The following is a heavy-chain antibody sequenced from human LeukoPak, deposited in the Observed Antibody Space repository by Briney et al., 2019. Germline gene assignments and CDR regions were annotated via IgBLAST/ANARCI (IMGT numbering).Heavy chain of an antibody. CDR1: GYSISSGYY. Sequence: SETLSLTCTVSGYSISSGYYWGWIRQPPGKGLEWIGSIYHSGSTYYNPSLKSRVTISVDTSKNRFSLRLNSVTAADTAMYYCAKSGGYGLIDCWGQGTLVTVSS. CDR3: AKSGGYGLIDC. V-gene: IGHV4-38-2*02. CDR2: IYHSGST. J-gene: IGHJ4*02. D-gene: IGHD1-26*01.